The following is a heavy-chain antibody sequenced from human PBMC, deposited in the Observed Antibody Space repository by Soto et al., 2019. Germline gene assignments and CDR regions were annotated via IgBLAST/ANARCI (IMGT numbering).Heavy chain of an antibody. V-gene: IGHV4-59*01. Sequence: SETLSLTCTVSDGSIISYFWTWIRQSPGRGLQWIGYSHYSGNTNYNPSLKSRVTMSVDTSKNQFSLNLASVTAADTAVYYCARMNQLAPKRNAFDIWGQGTMVTVS. D-gene: IGHD1-1*01. CDR1: DGSIISYF. CDR3: ARMNQLAPKRNAFDI. J-gene: IGHJ3*02. CDR2: SHYSGNT.